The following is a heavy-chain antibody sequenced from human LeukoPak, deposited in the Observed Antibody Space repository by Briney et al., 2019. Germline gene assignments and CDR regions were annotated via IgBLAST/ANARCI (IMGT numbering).Heavy chain of an antibody. CDR1: GGSISSYY. Sequence: SETLSLTCTDSGGSISSYYWSWIRQPAGKGLEWIGRIYTSGSTNYNPSLKSRVTMSVDTSKNQFSLKLSSVTAADTAVYYCARDQQGYCSSTSCYTGYYYYYYMDVWGKGTTVTVSS. D-gene: IGHD2-2*02. CDR3: ARDQQGYCSSTSCYTGYYYYYYMDV. CDR2: IYTSGST. J-gene: IGHJ6*03. V-gene: IGHV4-4*07.